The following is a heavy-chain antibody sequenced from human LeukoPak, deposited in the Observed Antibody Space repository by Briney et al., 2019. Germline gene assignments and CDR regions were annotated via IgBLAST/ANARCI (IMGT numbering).Heavy chain of an antibody. CDR3: ATRYSDWLLSFDF. J-gene: IGHJ4*02. V-gene: IGHV3-7*01. CDR1: GFTFSSYG. Sequence: PGGSLRLSCAASGFTFSSYGMHWVRQAPGKGLEWVANINQDGSEKYYVDSVKGRFTISRDNAKNSLYLQMNSLRAEDTAVYYCATRYSDWLLSFDFWGQGTLVTVSS. D-gene: IGHD3-9*01. CDR2: INQDGSEK.